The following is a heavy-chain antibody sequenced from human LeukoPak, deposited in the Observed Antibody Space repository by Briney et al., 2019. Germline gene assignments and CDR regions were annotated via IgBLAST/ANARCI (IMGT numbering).Heavy chain of an antibody. CDR3: AREVQGYYYDSSKGWFDP. Sequence: SETLSLTCTVSGGSISNSNYYWSWIRQPPGKGLEWIGYIYYSGSTNYNPSLKSRVTISVDTSKNQFSLKLSSVTAADTAVYYCAREVQGYYYDSSKGWFDPWGQGTLVTVSS. J-gene: IGHJ5*02. CDR1: GGSISNSNYY. V-gene: IGHV4-61*01. CDR2: IYYSGST. D-gene: IGHD3-22*01.